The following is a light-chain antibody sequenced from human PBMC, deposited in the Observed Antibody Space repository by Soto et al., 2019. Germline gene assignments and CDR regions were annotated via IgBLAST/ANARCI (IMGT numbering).Light chain of an antibody. V-gene: IGKV3-20*01. CDR1: QSVSSSY. CDR2: GAS. Sequence: EIVLTQSPGTLYLSPGERATLSCRASQSVSSSYLAWYQQKPGQAPRLLIYGASISATGIPDRFSGSGSGTDFTLTISRLEPEDFAVYYCQQYGSSPGTFGQGTKVEIK. J-gene: IGKJ1*01. CDR3: QQYGSSPGT.